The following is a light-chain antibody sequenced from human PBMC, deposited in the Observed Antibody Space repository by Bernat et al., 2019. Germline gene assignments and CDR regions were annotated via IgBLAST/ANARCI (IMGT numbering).Light chain of an antibody. CDR3: TSYTGSTTLVFV. V-gene: IGLV2-8*01. Sequence: QSALTQPPSTSGSPGQSVTISCTGTSSDVGGYNYVSWYQQHPGKAPRLMIYEVSKRPSGVPDRFSGSKSGNTASLTVSGLQAEDEADYYCTSYTGSTTLVFVFGSGTKVTVL. CDR2: EVS. CDR1: SSDVGGYNY. J-gene: IGLJ1*01.